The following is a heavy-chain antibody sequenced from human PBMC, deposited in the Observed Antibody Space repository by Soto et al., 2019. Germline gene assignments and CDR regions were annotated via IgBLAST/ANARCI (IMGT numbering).Heavy chain of an antibody. J-gene: IGHJ4*02. Sequence: GGSLRLSCAASGFTFSSYGMHWVRQAPGKGLEWVAVISYDGSNKYYADSVKGRFTISRDNSKNTLYLQMNSLRAEDTAVYYCAKDPGSGSYYNNDYWGQGTLVTSPQ. CDR1: GFTFSSYG. D-gene: IGHD3-10*01. CDR3: AKDPGSGSYYNNDY. V-gene: IGHV3-30*18. CDR2: ISYDGSNK.